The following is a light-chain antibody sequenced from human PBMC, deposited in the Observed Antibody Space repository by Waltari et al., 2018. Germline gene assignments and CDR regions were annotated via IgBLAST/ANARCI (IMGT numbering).Light chain of an antibody. CDR3: QQRARWPT. V-gene: IGKV3-11*01. J-gene: IGKJ4*01. Sequence: EIVLTQSPATLSLSPGERATLSCRASQSVSSSLAWYQQKPGQPPRLLIYDATNRASGIPARFSGSGSGTDFTLTISTLEPEDFAVYYCQQRARWPTFGGGTKVEIK. CDR1: QSVSSS. CDR2: DAT.